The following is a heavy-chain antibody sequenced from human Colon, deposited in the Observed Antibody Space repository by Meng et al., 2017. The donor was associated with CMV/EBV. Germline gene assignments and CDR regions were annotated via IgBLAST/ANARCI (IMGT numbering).Heavy chain of an antibody. Sequence: GESLKISCEASGFAFGTFAMSWARQAPGKGLEWVSTISDSAHRTHYADSAKGRFTISRDNSKNTLYLQMNSLRAEDTAVYYCATITGSKVYWGQGTLVTVSS. CDR3: ATITGSKVY. J-gene: IGHJ4*02. CDR2: ISDSAHRT. D-gene: IGHD1-20*01. V-gene: IGHV3-23*01. CDR1: GFAFGTFA.